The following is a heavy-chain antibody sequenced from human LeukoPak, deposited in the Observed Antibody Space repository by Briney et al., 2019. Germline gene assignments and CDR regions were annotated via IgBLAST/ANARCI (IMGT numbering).Heavy chain of an antibody. Sequence: GGSLRLSCVGSGFTSIAYALTWARQAPGKGLEWASGISGGGVTTYYADSVKGRFTISRDNSKNTLYLQMNSLRADDTAIYYCARNQQLGGHSYYYYGMDVWGQGTTVTVSS. CDR2: ISGGGVTT. D-gene: IGHD3-16*01. J-gene: IGHJ6*02. CDR3: ARNQQLGGHSYYYYGMDV. CDR1: GFTSIAYA. V-gene: IGHV3-23*01.